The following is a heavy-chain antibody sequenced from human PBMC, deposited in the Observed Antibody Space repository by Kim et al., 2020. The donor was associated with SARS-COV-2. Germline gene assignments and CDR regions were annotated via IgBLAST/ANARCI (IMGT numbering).Heavy chain of an antibody. J-gene: IGHJ4*02. CDR2: INAGNGNT. D-gene: IGHD5-12*01. CDR1: GYTFTSYA. Sequence: ASVKVSCKASGYTFTSYAMHWVRQAPGQRLEWMGWINAGNGNTKYSQKFQGRVTITRDTSASTAYMELSSLRSEDTAVYYCARDPMDIVATTTFDYWGQGTLATVSS. V-gene: IGHV1-3*01. CDR3: ARDPMDIVATTTFDY.